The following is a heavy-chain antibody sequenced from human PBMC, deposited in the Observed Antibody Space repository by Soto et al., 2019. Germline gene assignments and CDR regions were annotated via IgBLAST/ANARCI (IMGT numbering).Heavy chain of an antibody. D-gene: IGHD6-19*01. Sequence: SETLSLTCAVYGGSFSGYYWSWIRQPPGKGLEWIGEINHSGSTNYNPSLKSRVTISVDTSKNQFSLKLSSVTAADTAVYYCARDSAVAGPYYYYMDVWGKGTTVTVSS. V-gene: IGHV4-34*01. CDR2: INHSGST. J-gene: IGHJ6*03. CDR3: ARDSAVAGPYYYYMDV. CDR1: GGSFSGYY.